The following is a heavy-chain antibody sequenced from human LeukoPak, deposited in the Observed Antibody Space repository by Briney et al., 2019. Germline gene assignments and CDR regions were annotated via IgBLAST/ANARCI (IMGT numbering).Heavy chain of an antibody. CDR3: ASHKRYYYDSSGLTPSFDI. CDR1: GFTVSSNY. V-gene: IGHV3-53*01. Sequence: GGSLRLSCAASGFTVSSNYMSWVRQAPGKGLEWVSVIYSGGSTYYADSVKGRFTISRDNSKNTLYLQMNSLRAEDTAVYYCASHKRYYYDSSGLTPSFDIWGQGTMVTVSS. CDR2: IYSGGST. D-gene: IGHD3-22*01. J-gene: IGHJ3*02.